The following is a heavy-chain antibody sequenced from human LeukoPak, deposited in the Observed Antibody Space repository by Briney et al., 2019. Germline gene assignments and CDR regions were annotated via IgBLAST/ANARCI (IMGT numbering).Heavy chain of an antibody. Sequence: MSSETLSLTCTVSGGPISSFYWSWIRQPPGKGLEWIGEINHSGSTNYNPSLKSRVTISVDTSKNQFSLKLSSVTAADTAVYYCARGKKRAAAGMFDHWGQGTLVTVSS. V-gene: IGHV4-34*01. CDR3: ARGKKRAAAGMFDH. D-gene: IGHD6-13*01. CDR1: GGPISSFY. J-gene: IGHJ4*02. CDR2: INHSGST.